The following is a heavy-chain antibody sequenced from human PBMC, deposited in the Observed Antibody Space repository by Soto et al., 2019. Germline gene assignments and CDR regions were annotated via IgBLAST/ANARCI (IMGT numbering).Heavy chain of an antibody. CDR3: ATLPTPGIAYNFDY. V-gene: IGHV4-4*02. D-gene: IGHD6-13*01. J-gene: IGHJ4*02. CDR2: IYHGGST. Sequence: PSETLSLTGAVSGGSISSSNWWSWLRQPPGKGLEWIGEIYHGGSTNYNPSLKSRVTISVDKSKNQFSLKLSSVTAADTAVYYCATLPTPGIAYNFDYWGQGTLVTVSS. CDR1: GGSISSSNW.